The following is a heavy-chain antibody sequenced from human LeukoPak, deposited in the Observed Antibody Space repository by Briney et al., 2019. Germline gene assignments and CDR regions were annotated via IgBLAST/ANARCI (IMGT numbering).Heavy chain of an antibody. V-gene: IGHV1-69*04. CDR2: IIPIFGIA. J-gene: IGHJ5*02. CDR3: ARERLDGRFGEFTQPNWFDP. CDR1: GGTFISYA. D-gene: IGHD3-10*01. Sequence: SVKNSCKPSGGTFISYAISWVRQAPGQGLEWMGRIIPIFGIANYAQKFQGRVTITADKSTSTAYMELSSLRSEDTAVYYCARERLDGRFGEFTQPNWFDPWGQGTLVTVSS.